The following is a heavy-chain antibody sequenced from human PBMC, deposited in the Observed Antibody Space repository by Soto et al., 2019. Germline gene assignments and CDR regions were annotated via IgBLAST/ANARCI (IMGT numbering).Heavy chain of an antibody. CDR1: GGVFSNYA. D-gene: IGHD3-16*01. Sequence: SVKVSCKASGGVFSNYALTWVRQAPGQGLEWVGGIVPVFGTPNYAPKFQGRVTVTADESTRTGYMELTSLTSEDTAIYYCAEVAGKGYAFPPHFDYWGQGTLVTVSS. CDR2: IVPVFGTP. J-gene: IGHJ4*02. CDR3: AEVAGKGYAFPPHFDY. V-gene: IGHV1-69*13.